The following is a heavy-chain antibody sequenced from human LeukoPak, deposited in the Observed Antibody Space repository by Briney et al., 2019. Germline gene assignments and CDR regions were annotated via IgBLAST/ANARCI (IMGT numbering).Heavy chain of an antibody. V-gene: IGHV3-30-3*01. D-gene: IGHD5-24*01. CDR1: RFTLSSYA. CDR2: ISYDGNSK. CDR3: ARDGGEMANNGMDV. J-gene: IGHJ6*02. Sequence: PGRSLRLSCAASRFTLSSYAMHWVRQAPGKGLEWVAYISYDGNSKNYADSVKGRFTVSRENSRNTLYLQMNSLRAEDTAVFYCARDGGEMANNGMDVWGQGTTVTVSS.